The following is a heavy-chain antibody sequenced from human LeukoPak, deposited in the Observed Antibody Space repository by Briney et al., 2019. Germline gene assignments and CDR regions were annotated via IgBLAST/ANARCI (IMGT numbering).Heavy chain of an antibody. Sequence: SETLSLTCAVYGESITAYYWTWIRQPPGRRLEWIGEVRHSGSTNYNPSLKSRVTMSVDMSKNQFSLKLNSVTAADTAVYYCAGATATGTGRAFHYWAQGNLVPVSS. J-gene: IGHJ4*02. CDR3: AGATATGTGRAFHY. CDR1: GESITAYY. CDR2: VRHSGST. D-gene: IGHD3-10*01. V-gene: IGHV4-34*01.